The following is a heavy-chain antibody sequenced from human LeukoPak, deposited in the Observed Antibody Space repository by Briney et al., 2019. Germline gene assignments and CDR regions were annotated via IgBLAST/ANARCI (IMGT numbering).Heavy chain of an antibody. V-gene: IGHV4-30-2*01. CDR3: ARRITMVRGGSGMDV. D-gene: IGHD3-10*01. CDR2: IYHSGST. J-gene: IGHJ6*02. Sequence: PSETLSLTCAVSGGSISSGGYSWSWIRQPPGKGLEWIGYIYHSGSTYYNPSLKSRVTISVDRSKNQFSLKLSSVTAADKAVYYCARRITMVRGGSGMDVWGQGTTVTVSS. CDR1: GGSISSGGYS.